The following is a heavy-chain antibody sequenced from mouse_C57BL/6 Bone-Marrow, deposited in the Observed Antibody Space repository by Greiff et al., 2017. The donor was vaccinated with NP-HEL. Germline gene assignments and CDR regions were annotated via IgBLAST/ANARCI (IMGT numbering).Heavy chain of an antibody. Sequence: QVQLQQPGAELVKPGASVKLSCKASGYTFTSYWMHWVKQRPGQGLEWIGMIHPNSGSTNYNEKFKSKATLTVDKSSSTAYMQLSSLTSEDSAVYYCARLLREAYFDVWGTGTTVTVSS. CDR3: ARLLREAYFDV. CDR1: GYTFTSYW. J-gene: IGHJ1*03. CDR2: IHPNSGST. V-gene: IGHV1-64*01. D-gene: IGHD1-1*01.